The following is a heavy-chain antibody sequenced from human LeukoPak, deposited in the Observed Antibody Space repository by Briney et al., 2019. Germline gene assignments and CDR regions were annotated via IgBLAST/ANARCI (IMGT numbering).Heavy chain of an antibody. J-gene: IGHJ6*03. Sequence: PGGSLRLPCAASGFTFSRYSMNWVRQAPGKGLEWVSYISSKNVIYYADSVKGRFTISRDNAKNSLYLQMNSLRAEDTAVYYCARPLESYYYMDVWGKGTTVTVSS. CDR2: ISSKNVI. D-gene: IGHD3-3*01. CDR1: GFTFSRYS. V-gene: IGHV3-48*04. CDR3: ARPLESYYYMDV.